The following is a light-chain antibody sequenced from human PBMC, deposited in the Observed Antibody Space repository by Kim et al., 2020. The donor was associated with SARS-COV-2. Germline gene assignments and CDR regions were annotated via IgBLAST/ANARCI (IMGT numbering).Light chain of an antibody. CDR3: QQYDNWPLYT. Sequence: EIVMTQSPATLSVSPGERATLSCRASQSVSSNLAWYQQKPGQAPRLLIYDTSTRATGIPARFSGSGSGTEFTPTISSLQSEDFAVYYCQQYDNWPLYTFGQGTKLEIK. CDR1: QSVSSN. J-gene: IGKJ2*01. CDR2: DTS. V-gene: IGKV3-15*01.